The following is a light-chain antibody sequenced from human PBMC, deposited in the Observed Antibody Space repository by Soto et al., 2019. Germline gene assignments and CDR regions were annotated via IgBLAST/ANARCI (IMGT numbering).Light chain of an antibody. CDR3: CSYADRYTFYV. CDR2: DVI. Sequence: QSALPQPRSVSVSPGQSVIGSCAGTGNDFGTYNYVSWYQQHPGKAPQLIIYDVIKRPSGVPDRFSGSKSGNTASLTIAGLRAEDEADYYCCSYADRYTFYVFGTGTKV. CDR1: GNDFGTYNY. J-gene: IGLJ1*01. V-gene: IGLV2-11*01.